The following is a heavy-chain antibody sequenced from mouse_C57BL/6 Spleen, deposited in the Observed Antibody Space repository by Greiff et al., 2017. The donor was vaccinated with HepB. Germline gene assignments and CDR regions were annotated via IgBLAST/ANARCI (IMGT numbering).Heavy chain of an antibody. V-gene: IGHV5-6*01. CDR2: ISSGGSYT. D-gene: IGHD1-1*01. CDR3: ARLATEVYYFDY. CDR1: GFTFSSYG. J-gene: IGHJ2*01. Sequence: EVNVVESGGDLVKPGGSLKLSCAASGFTFSSYGMSWVRQTPDKRLEWVATISSGGSYTYYPDSVKGRFTISRDNAKNTLYLQMSSLKSEDTAMYYCARLATEVYYFDYWGQGTTLTVSS.